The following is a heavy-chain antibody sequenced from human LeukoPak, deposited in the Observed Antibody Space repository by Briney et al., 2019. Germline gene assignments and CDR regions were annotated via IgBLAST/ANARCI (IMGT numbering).Heavy chain of an antibody. D-gene: IGHD1-7*01. CDR2: ICVRGDDT. Sequence: GGSLRLSCAASGFTFSNYAMSWVRQTPGKGLEWVSVICVRGDDTFYADSVKGRFTISRDNSKNTLYLQMNSLRAEDTALYYCAQDRVPGTSPKMDYWGQGTLVTVSS. CDR3: AQDRVPGTSPKMDY. V-gene: IGHV3-23*01. CDR1: GFTFSNYA. J-gene: IGHJ4*02.